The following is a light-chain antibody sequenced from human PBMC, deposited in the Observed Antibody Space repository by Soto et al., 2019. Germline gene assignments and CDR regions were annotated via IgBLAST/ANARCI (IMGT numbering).Light chain of an antibody. Sequence: DIVMTQSPLSLPVTPGEPASISCRSSQSLLHDNGYNYLDWYLQKPGQSPQLLIYLGSNRDSGVPDGFSGSASGTDFTLKISRVEAGDAGSFYCMQALQAPWTVGKGTKVGIK. CDR2: LGS. CDR3: MQALQAPWT. CDR1: QSLLHDNGYNY. V-gene: IGKV2-28*01. J-gene: IGKJ1*01.